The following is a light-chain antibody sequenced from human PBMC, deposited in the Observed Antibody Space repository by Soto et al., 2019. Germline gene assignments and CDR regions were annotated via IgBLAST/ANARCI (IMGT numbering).Light chain of an antibody. CDR1: QSVSSN. CDR2: GAS. V-gene: IGKV3-15*01. J-gene: IGKJ1*01. Sequence: EIVMTQSPATLSVSPGERATLSCRASQSVSSNLAWYQQKPGQAPRLLIYGASTRATGIPARFSGSGSGTEFTLTISSLQSEDFAVYFCQPSTNWPSWTLGQGSKV. CDR3: QPSTNWPSWT.